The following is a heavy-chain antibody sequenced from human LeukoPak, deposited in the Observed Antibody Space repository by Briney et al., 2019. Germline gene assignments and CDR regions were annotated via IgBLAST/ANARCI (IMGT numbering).Heavy chain of an antibody. CDR1: GGSISSSSYY. CDR2: IYYSGST. V-gene: IGHV4-39*07. CDR3: ARESSTYCSSTSCYFVSGWFDP. D-gene: IGHD2-2*01. J-gene: IGHJ5*02. Sequence: PSETLSLTCTVSGGSISSSSYYWGWIRQPPGRGLEWIGSIYYSGSTYYNPSLKSRVTISVDRSKNQFSLKLSSVTAADTAVYYCARESSTYCSSTSCYFVSGWFDPWGQGTLVTVSS.